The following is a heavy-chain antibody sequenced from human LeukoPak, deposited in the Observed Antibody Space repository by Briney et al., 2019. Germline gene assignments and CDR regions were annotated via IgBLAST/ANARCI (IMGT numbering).Heavy chain of an antibody. CDR2: FDPEDGET. V-gene: IGHV1-24*01. D-gene: IGHD3-10*01. CDR3: ATDQRGAGLVFRYGSGSYNGLDV. J-gene: IGHJ6*02. CDR1: GYTLTDLS. Sequence: ASVKVSCKVSGYTLTDLSMHWVRQAPGKGLEWMGGFDPEDGETLYAQKFQGRVSMTEDTSTDTAYMELSSLRPEDTAVYYCATDQRGAGLVFRYGSGSYNGLDVWGQGTTVTVSS.